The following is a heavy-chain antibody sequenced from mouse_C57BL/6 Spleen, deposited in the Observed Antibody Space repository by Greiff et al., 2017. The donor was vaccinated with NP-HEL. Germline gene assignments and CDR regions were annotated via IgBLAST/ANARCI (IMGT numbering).Heavy chain of an antibody. Sequence: EVHLVESGGGLVKPGGSLKLSCAASGFTFSDYGMHWVRQAPEKGLEWVAYISSGSSTIYYADTVQGRFTITRDNAKNTLFLQMTSLRYEDTAMYYCAKGYATVVATRRVLDYWGQGTSVTVSS. CDR1: GFTFSDYG. J-gene: IGHJ4*01. CDR3: AKGYATVVATRRVLDY. CDR2: ISSGSSTI. V-gene: IGHV5-17*01. D-gene: IGHD1-1*01.